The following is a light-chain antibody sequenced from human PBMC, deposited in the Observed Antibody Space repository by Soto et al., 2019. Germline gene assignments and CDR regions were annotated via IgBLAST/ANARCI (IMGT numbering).Light chain of an antibody. CDR3: SSYTSSSTLV. CDR2: EVS. V-gene: IGLV2-14*01. Sequence: QSVLTQPASVSDSPGQSITISCTGTSSDVGGYNHVSWYQQHPGKAPKLMIYEVSNRPSGVSNRFSGSKSGNTASLTISGLQAEDEADYYCSSYTSSSTLVFGPGTKVTLL. J-gene: IGLJ1*01. CDR1: SSDVGGYNH.